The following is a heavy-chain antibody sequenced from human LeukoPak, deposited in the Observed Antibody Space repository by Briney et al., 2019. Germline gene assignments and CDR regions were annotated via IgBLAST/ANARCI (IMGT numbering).Heavy chain of an antibody. Sequence: AASVKVSCKASGYTFTSYYMHWVRQAPGQGLEWMGIINPSGGSTSYAQKFQGRVTMTRDTSTSTVYMELSSLRSEDTAVYYCARDKYSYGLETSDYYYYMDVWGKGTTVTVSS. J-gene: IGHJ6*03. CDR2: INPSGGST. CDR1: GYTFTSYY. CDR3: ARDKYSYGLETSDYYYYMDV. V-gene: IGHV1-46*01. D-gene: IGHD5-18*01.